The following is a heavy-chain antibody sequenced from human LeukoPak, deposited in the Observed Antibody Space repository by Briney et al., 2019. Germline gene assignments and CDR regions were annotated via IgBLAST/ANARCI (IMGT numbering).Heavy chain of an antibody. CDR3: AKDFGYIDY. CDR1: GFTFSSYG. V-gene: IGHV3-30*02. Sequence: GGSLRLSCVASGFTFSSYGMHWVRQAPGKGLEWVAFTPFYENREFYSASVQGRFTISRDRYRNTLFLQMDSLRPDDTGLYYCAKDFGYIDYWGQGTFVTVSS. D-gene: IGHD3-3*01. CDR2: TPFYENRE. J-gene: IGHJ4*02.